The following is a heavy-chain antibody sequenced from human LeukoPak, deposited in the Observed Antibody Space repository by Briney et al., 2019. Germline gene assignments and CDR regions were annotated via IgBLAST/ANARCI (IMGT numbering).Heavy chain of an antibody. CDR3: AREGPNIARLVVWTTGWFDP. J-gene: IGHJ5*02. V-gene: IGHV1-2*02. CDR1: GYTFTSYD. CDR2: INPNSGGT. Sequence: ASVKVSCKASGYTFTSYDIDWVRQATGQGLEWMGWINPNSGGTNYAQKFQGRVTMTRDTSISTAYMELSRLRSDDTAVYYCAREGPNIARLVVWTTGWFDPWGQGTLVTVSS. D-gene: IGHD2-21*01.